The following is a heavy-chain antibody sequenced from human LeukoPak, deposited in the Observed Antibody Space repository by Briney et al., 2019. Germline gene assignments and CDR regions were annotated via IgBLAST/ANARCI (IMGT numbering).Heavy chain of an antibody. CDR1: GFTFDDYT. V-gene: IGHV3-43*01. CDR3: VKDLTYESSGSVFDF. CDR2: INWHGTT. J-gene: IGHJ4*02. Sequence: GSLRLSCAASGFTFDDYTMHWVRQAPGKTLEWVSLINWHGTTYYADFVQGRFTISRDNSKNSLYLQMDTLRTEDTAFHYCVKDLTYESSGSVFDFWGQGTLVTVSS. D-gene: IGHD3-22*01.